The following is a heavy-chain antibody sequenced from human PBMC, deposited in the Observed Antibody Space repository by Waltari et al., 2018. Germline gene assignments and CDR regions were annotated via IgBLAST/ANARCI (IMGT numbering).Heavy chain of an antibody. CDR1: GFTFSSYA. CDR3: ARDSGPRLYSSSWYFRY. D-gene: IGHD6-13*01. V-gene: IGHV3-30-3*01. J-gene: IGHJ4*02. Sequence: QVQLVESGGGVVQPGRSLRLSCAASGFTFSSYAMHWVRQAPGKGLEWVAVISYDGSNKDYADSVKGRFTIARDNAKNTLYLQMNSLRAEDTAVYYCARDSGPRLYSSSWYFRYWGQGTLVTVSS. CDR2: ISYDGSNK.